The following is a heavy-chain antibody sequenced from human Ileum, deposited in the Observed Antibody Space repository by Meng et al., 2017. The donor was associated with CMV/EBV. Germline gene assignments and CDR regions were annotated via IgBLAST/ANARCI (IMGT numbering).Heavy chain of an antibody. CDR1: GFSFTCAW. V-gene: IGHV3-15*01. J-gene: IGHJ4*02. CDR2: IQDKAAGGTT. CDR3: TTGRAH. Sequence: VRTLVPGGGFVETGVSFSLLWSSRGFSFTCAWVRWVRQAPEKGLDWVSRIQDKAAGGTTEYPAHVKGRFTISRDDSKNTLFLQMNSLKSEDTAVYYCTTGRAHWGQGTLVTVSS.